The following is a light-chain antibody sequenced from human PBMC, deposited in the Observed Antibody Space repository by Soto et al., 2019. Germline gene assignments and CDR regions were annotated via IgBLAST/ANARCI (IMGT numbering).Light chain of an antibody. J-gene: IGKJ5*01. Sequence: DIQMTQSPSSLSASVGDRVTITCRASQSISSYLNWYQQKPGKAPKLLIYGASSLQSGVPSRFXGSGSGTDFTLTISSLQPEDFATYYCQQSYSSLGITFGQGTRLEIK. V-gene: IGKV1-39*01. CDR3: QQSYSSLGIT. CDR1: QSISSY. CDR2: GAS.